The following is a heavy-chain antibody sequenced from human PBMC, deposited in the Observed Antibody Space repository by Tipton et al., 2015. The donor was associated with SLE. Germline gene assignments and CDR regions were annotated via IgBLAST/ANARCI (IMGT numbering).Heavy chain of an antibody. J-gene: IGHJ6*03. D-gene: IGHD1-26*01. V-gene: IGHV4-59*12. CDR3: ARESDATNYYYYYMDV. CDR2: IYYSGST. CDR1: GGSISSYY. Sequence: LRLSCTVSGGSISSYYWSWIRQPPGKGLEWIGYIYYSGSTNYNPSLKSRVTISVDTSKNQFSLKLSSVTAADTAVYYCARESDATNYYYYYMDVWGKGTTVTVSS.